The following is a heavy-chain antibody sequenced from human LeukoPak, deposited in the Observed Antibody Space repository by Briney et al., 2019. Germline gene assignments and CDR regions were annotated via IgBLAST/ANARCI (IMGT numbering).Heavy chain of an antibody. CDR1: GGSISSYY. CDR2: IYTSGST. J-gene: IGHJ4*02. CDR3: ARVESRSSYFDY. V-gene: IGHV4-4*07. D-gene: IGHD6-6*01. Sequence: SETLSLTCTVSGGSISSYYWSWIRQPAGKGLEWIGRIYTSGSTNYNPSLKSRVTMSVDTSKNQFSLKLSSVTAADTAWYYCARVESRSSYFDYWGQGTLVTVSS.